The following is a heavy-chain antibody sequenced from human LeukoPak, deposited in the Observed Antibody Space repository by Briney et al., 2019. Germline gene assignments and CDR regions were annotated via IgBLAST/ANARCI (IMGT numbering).Heavy chain of an antibody. Sequence: SETLSLTCTVSGGSISSSSYYWGWIRQPPGKGLEWIGSIYYSGSTYYNPSLKSRVTISVDTSKNQFSLKLSSVTAADTAVYYCASHHVVVPANWFDPWGQGTLVTVSS. J-gene: IGHJ5*02. CDR2: IYYSGST. CDR1: GGSISSSSYY. V-gene: IGHV4-39*01. CDR3: ASHHVVVPANWFDP. D-gene: IGHD2-2*01.